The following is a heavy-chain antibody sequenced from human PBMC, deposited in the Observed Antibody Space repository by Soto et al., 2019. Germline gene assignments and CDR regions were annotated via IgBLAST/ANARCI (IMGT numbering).Heavy chain of an antibody. J-gene: IGHJ6*02. D-gene: IGHD2-2*01. CDR2: INPSGGST. Sequence: GASVKVSCKASVYTFTSYYMHWVRQAPGQGLEWMGIINPSGGSTSYAQKFQGRVTMTRDTSTSTVYMELSSLRSEDTAVYYCARALIVLVPDEGLDVWGQGTTVTVSS. CDR1: VYTFTSYY. V-gene: IGHV1-46*01. CDR3: ARALIVLVPDEGLDV.